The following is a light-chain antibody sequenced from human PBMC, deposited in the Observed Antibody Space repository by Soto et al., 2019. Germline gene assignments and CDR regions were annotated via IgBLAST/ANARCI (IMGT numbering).Light chain of an antibody. CDR2: GAS. J-gene: IGKJ3*01. V-gene: IGKV3-20*01. CDR1: QSVSSNY. CDR3: QQYGSSPFT. Sequence: EIVLTQSPGTLALSPRERATLSCRASQSVSSNYLTWYQQKRGQAPRLLIHGASSRATGIPDRFSGSGSGTDFTLTISRLEPEDFAVYYCQQYGSSPFTFGPGIKVGIK.